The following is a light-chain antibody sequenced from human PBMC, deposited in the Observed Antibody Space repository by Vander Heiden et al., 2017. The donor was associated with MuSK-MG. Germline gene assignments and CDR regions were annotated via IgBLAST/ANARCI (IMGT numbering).Light chain of an antibody. CDR1: QDVHNY. J-gene: IGKJ5*01. Sequence: DIQMTQSPSSLSASVGDRVTITCRASQDVHNYLAWYQQKPGKVPQVLIYAASTLQAGVPSRFSGSGYGTDFTLTISSRQPEDVASYYCQTNNSHPPGTFGQGTLMDIK. CDR3: QTNNSHPPGT. CDR2: AAS. V-gene: IGKV1-27*01.